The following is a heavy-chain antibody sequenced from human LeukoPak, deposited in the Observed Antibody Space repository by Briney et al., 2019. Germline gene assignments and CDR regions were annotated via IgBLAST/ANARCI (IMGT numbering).Heavy chain of an antibody. J-gene: IGHJ6*04. CDR2: IIPIFGTA. D-gene: IGHD3-10*01. CDR3: ARVWDYYGSGNKACYGMDV. V-gene: IGHV1-69*13. CDR1: GGTFSSYA. Sequence: GASVKVSCKASGGTFSSYAISWVRQAPGQGLEWMGGIIPIFGTANYAQKFQGRVTITADESTSTAYMELSSLRSEDTAVYYCARVWDYYGSGNKACYGMDVWGKGTTVTVSS.